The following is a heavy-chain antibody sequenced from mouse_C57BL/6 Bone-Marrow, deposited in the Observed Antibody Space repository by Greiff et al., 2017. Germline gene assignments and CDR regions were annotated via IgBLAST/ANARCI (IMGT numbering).Heavy chain of an antibody. V-gene: IGHV1-81*01. CDR3: ARRQLRYAMDY. J-gene: IGHJ4*01. CDR2: IYPRSGNT. Sequence: VQLQQSGAELARPGASVKLSCKASGYTFTSYGISWVKQRTGQGLEWIGEIYPRSGNTYYNEKFKGKATLTADTSSSTAYMELRSLTSDDSAVYFCARRQLRYAMDYWGQGTSVTVSS. D-gene: IGHD3-2*02. CDR1: GYTFTSYG.